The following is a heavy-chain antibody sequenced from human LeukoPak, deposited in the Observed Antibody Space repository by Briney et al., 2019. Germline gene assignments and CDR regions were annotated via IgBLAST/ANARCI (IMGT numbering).Heavy chain of an antibody. CDR3: AKDLPRYYDFWSGFDY. CDR2: IRYDGSNK. CDR1: GFTFSSYG. V-gene: IGHV3-30*02. J-gene: IGHJ4*02. D-gene: IGHD3-3*01. Sequence: PGGSLRLSCAASGFTFSSYGMHWVRQAPGKGLEWVAFIRYDGSNKYYADSVKGRFTISRDNSKNTLYLQMHSLRAEDTAVYYCAKDLPRYYDFWSGFDYWGQGTLVTVSS.